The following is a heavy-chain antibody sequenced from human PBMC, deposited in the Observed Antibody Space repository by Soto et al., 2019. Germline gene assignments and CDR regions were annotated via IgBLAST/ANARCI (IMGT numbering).Heavy chain of an antibody. D-gene: IGHD3-9*01. CDR2: IDHSETT. J-gene: IGHJ1*01. CDR1: DGSFSGYH. CDR3: ARGRVTARRIYFDV. Sequence: VQLLQRGAGLLRPSETLSLTSAVIDGSFSGYHWTWIRQSPGKGLEWIGEIDHSETTNYNPSLQSPVTLSVDTFKKEFSLRLNFVPAADTAVYFCARGRVTARRIYFDVCGQGSLATVSS. V-gene: IGHV4-34*02.